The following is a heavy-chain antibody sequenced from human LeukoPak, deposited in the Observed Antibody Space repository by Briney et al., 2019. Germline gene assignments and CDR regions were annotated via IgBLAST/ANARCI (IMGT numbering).Heavy chain of an antibody. J-gene: IGHJ4*02. V-gene: IGHV1-2*02. CDR1: GYTFTGYY. CDR2: INPNSGGT. D-gene: IGHD3-22*01. CDR3: AREEDYYDSSGYYDFDY. Sequence: ASVTVSCKASGYTFTGYYMHWVRQAPGQGLEWMGWINPNSGGTNYAQKFQGRVTMTRDTSISTAYMELSRLRSDDTAVYYCAREEDYYDSSGYYDFDYWGQGTLVTVSS.